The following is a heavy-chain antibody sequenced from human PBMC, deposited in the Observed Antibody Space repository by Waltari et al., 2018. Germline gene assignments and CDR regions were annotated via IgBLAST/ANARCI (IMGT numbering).Heavy chain of an antibody. D-gene: IGHD6-13*01. Sequence: QVQLQQWGAGLLKPSETLSLTCAVYGGSFSGYYWIWIRQPPGKGLEWIGEINHSGSTNYNPSLKSRVTISVDTSKNQFSLKLSSVTAADTAVYYCARALGSSRRGYYYYGMDVWGQGTTVTVSS. J-gene: IGHJ6*02. CDR1: GGSFSGYY. CDR3: ARALGSSRRGYYYYGMDV. V-gene: IGHV4-34*01. CDR2: INHSGST.